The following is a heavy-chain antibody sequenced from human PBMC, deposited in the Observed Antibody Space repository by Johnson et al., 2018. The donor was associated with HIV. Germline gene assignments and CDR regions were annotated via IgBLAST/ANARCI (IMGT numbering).Heavy chain of an antibody. D-gene: IGHD5-12*01. CDR2: ISFDENNK. J-gene: IGHJ3*02. V-gene: IGHV3-30-3*01. CDR3: ARVGVSGYDLAAFDI. Sequence: QVQLVESGGGVVQPGRSLRLSCAASGFTFSSYTMHWVRQAPGKGLEWVAVISFDENNKVYADSVKGRFTISRDNSKNTLFLHMNSLRTEDTAIYYCARVGVSGYDLAAFDIWGRWTMVTVSS. CDR1: GFTFSSYT.